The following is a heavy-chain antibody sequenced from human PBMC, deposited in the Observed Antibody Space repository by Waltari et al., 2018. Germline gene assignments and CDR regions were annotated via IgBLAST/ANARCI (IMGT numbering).Heavy chain of an antibody. J-gene: IGHJ6*02. D-gene: IGHD3-10*01. V-gene: IGHV1-24*01. CDR2: FDPEDGET. Sequence: QVQLVQSGAEVKKPGASVKVSCKVSGYTLTELSMHWVRQAPGKGLEWMGGFDPEDGETSYDQKFQGRVTMTEDTSTDTAYMELSSLRSEDTAVYYCATAEITMVRGVISGMDVWGQGTTVTVSS. CDR3: ATAEITMVRGVISGMDV. CDR1: GYTLTELS.